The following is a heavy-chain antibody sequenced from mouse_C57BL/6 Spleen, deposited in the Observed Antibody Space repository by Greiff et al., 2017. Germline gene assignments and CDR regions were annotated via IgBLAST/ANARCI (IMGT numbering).Heavy chain of an antibody. CDR2: ISDGGSYT. J-gene: IGHJ2*01. V-gene: IGHV5-4*01. CDR3: ARDLDGTGFDY. CDR1: GFTFSSYA. D-gene: IGHD4-1*01. Sequence: EVQRVESGGGLVKPGGSLKLSCAASGFTFSSYAMSWVRQTPEKRLEWVATISDGGSYTYYPDNVKGRFTISRDNAKNNLYLQMSHLKSEDTAMYYCARDLDGTGFDYWGQGTTLTGSS.